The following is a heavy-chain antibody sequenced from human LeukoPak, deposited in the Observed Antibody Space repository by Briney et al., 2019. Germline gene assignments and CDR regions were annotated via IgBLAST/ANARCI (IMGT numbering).Heavy chain of an antibody. D-gene: IGHD6-13*01. CDR1: GDSVSSNSAA. J-gene: IGHJ4*02. V-gene: IGHV6-1*01. CDR3: AREGGSSWYSPFDY. CDR2: TYYRSKWYN. Sequence: SQTLSLTCALSGDSVSSNSAAWNWLRQSPSRGLEWLGRTYYRSKWYNDYAVSVKSRITINPDTSKNQFSLQLNSVTPEDTAVYYCAREGGSSWYSPFDYWGQGTLVTVSS.